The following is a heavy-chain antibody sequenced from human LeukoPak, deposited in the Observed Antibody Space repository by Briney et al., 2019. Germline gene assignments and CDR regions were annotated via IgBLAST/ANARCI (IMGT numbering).Heavy chain of an antibody. Sequence: ASVTVSCKASGYTFTNYAMNWVRQAPGQGLEWMGWINPNSGGTNYAQKFQGRVTMTRDTSISTAYMELSRLRSDDTAVYYCAREGSTMVRGVTLDIWGQGTMVTVSS. CDR1: GYTFTNYA. CDR2: INPNSGGT. V-gene: IGHV1-2*02. CDR3: AREGSTMVRGVTLDI. J-gene: IGHJ3*02. D-gene: IGHD3-10*01.